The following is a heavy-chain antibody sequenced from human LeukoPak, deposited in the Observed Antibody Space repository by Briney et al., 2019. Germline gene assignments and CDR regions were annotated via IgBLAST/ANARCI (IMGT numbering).Heavy chain of an antibody. CDR1: GGSISSGDSY. V-gene: IGHV4-30-4*01. J-gene: IGHJ4*02. CDR2: IYYSGST. CDR3: ASIAAAGIDY. D-gene: IGHD6-13*01. Sequence: SETLSLTCTVSGGSISSGDSYWSWIRQPPGKGLEWIGYIYYSGSTYYNPSLKSRVTISVDTSKNQFSLKLSSVTAADTAVYYCASIAAAGIDYWGQGTLVTVSS.